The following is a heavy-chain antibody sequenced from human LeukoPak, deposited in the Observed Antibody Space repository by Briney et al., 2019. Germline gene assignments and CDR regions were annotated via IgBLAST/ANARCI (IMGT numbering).Heavy chain of an antibody. CDR1: GSTFSSYW. CDR2: IKQDGSEK. Sequence: GGSLRLSCAASGSTFSSYWMSWVRQAPGKGLEWVANIKQDGSEKYYVDSVKGRFTISRDNAKNSLYLQMNSLRAEDTAVYYCARSSSWYGVFDYWGQGTLVTVSS. CDR3: ARSSSWYGVFDY. D-gene: IGHD6-13*01. V-gene: IGHV3-7*01. J-gene: IGHJ4*02.